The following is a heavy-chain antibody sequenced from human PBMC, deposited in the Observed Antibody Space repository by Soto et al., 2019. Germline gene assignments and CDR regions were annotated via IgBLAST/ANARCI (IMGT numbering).Heavy chain of an antibody. CDR2: ISWNSGSI. J-gene: IGHJ5*02. CDR1: GFTFDDYA. Sequence: PGGALRGSCVASGFTFDDYAMHWVRQAPGKGLEWVSGISWNSGSIGYADSVKGRFTISRDNAKNSLYLQMNSLRAEDTALYYCAKDIGIAWGQVTLVTVSS. CDR3: AKDIGIA. V-gene: IGHV3-9*01. D-gene: IGHD1-26*01.